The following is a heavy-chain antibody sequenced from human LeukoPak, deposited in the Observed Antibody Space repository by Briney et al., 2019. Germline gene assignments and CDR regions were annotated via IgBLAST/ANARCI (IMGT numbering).Heavy chain of an antibody. CDR1: AFIFSGHW. D-gene: IGHD3-22*01. CDR3: AREAYYEFNPDYYYYYGMDV. CDR2: IKEDGSER. Sequence: GGSLRLSCEGSAFIFSGHWMNWVRQTPGKGLEWVASIKEDGSERQYVDSVKGRFSISRDNTKGSLFLQLNSLRAEDTAVYYCAREAYYEFNPDYYYYYGMDVWGQGTTVTVSS. J-gene: IGHJ6*02. V-gene: IGHV3-7*03.